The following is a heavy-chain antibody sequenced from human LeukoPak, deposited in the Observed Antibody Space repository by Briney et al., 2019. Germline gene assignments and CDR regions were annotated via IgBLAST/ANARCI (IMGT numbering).Heavy chain of an antibody. D-gene: IGHD3-10*01. Sequence: GESLKISCKGSGLSFTYYWIGWVRQMPGNGLEWMGIIYPGDSDTRYSPSFQGQVTISADKSITTAYLQWSSLKASDTAMYYCARHRGGIGFDYWGQGTLVTVSS. CDR3: ARHRGGIGFDY. V-gene: IGHV5-51*01. J-gene: IGHJ4*02. CDR1: GLSFTYYW. CDR2: IYPGDSDT.